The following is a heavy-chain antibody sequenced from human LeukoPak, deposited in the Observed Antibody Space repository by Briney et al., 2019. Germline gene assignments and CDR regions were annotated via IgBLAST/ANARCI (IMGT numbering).Heavy chain of an antibody. CDR3: ARGYSSSWLYYYYGMDV. V-gene: IGHV4-34*01. CDR2: INHNGST. Sequence: SETLSLTCAVYGGSFSGYYWSWIRQPPGKGLEWIGEINHNGSTNYNPSLKSRVTISVDTSKNQFSLKLSSVTAADTAVYYCARGYSSSWLYYYYGMDVWGQGTTVTVSS. J-gene: IGHJ6*02. D-gene: IGHD6-13*01. CDR1: GGSFSGYY.